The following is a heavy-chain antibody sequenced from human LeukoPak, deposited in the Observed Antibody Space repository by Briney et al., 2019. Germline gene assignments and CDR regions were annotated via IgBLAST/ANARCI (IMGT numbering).Heavy chain of an antibody. Sequence: GGSLRLSCAASGFTVSSNYMSWVRQAPGKGLEWVSVIYSGGSTYYADSVKGRFTISRDNSKNTLYLQMNSLRAEDTAVYYCARVEIRIPGSIGGSLDYWGQGTLVTVSS. V-gene: IGHV3-66*01. D-gene: IGHD1-26*01. CDR3: ARVEIRIPGSIGGSLDY. J-gene: IGHJ4*02. CDR1: GFTVSSNY. CDR2: IYSGGST.